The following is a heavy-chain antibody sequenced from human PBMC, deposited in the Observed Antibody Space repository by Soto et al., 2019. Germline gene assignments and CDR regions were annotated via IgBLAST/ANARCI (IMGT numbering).Heavy chain of an antibody. Sequence: GDSLKISCKGSGYSFTSYWISWVRQLPGKGLEWMGRIDPSDSYTNYSPSFQGHVSISADKAINTAYLHWSSLKASDTAIYYCARLYCTSATCDSWFDPWGQGTLVTVSS. CDR1: GYSFTSYW. D-gene: IGHD2-2*01. J-gene: IGHJ5*02. V-gene: IGHV5-10-1*01. CDR3: ARLYCTSATCDSWFDP. CDR2: IDPSDSYT.